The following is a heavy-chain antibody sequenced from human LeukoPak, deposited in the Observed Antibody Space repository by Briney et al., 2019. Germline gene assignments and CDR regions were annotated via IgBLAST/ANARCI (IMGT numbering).Heavy chain of an antibody. CDR3: ARDYYDSSGYYIL. J-gene: IGHJ4*02. D-gene: IGHD3-22*01. CDR1: GGSISSYY. Sequence: PSETQSLTCTVSGGSISSYYWSWIRQPAGNGLEWIGRIYTSGSTNYNPSLKSRVTISVDKSKNQFSLKLSSVTAADTAVYYCARDYYDSSGYYILWGQGTLVTVSS. V-gene: IGHV4-4*07. CDR2: IYTSGST.